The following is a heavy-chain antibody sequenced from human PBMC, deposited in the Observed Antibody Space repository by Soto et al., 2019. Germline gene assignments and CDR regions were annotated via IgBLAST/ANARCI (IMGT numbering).Heavy chain of an antibody. D-gene: IGHD6-19*01. CDR2: INGSNGNT. J-gene: IGHJ4*02. Sequence: QVQLVQSGAEVKKPGASVKVSCKASGYTFTTYGISWVRQAPGQGLEWMGWINGSNGNTNYAQKLQGRVTMTTDTSTSTASMAQRSLRSDDTAVYYCARDPGAGTYCDYWGQGTLVTVSS. CDR1: GYTFTTYG. CDR3: ARDPGAGTYCDY. V-gene: IGHV1-18*01.